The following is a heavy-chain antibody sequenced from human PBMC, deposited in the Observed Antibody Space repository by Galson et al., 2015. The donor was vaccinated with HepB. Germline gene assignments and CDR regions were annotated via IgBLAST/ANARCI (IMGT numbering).Heavy chain of an antibody. D-gene: IGHD5-18*01. CDR1: GFDFSSYD. CDR2: ITDSGGNT. J-gene: IGHJ4*02. Sequence: SLRLSCAASGFDFSSYDVNWVRQTPGKGLEWVSRITDSGGNTYYADSVRGRFTISRDNSKNTLYMDMNNLRVDDTAIYYCTRRGYGNYDDDWGQGMLVTVSS. V-gene: IGHV3-23*01. CDR3: TRRGYGNYDDD.